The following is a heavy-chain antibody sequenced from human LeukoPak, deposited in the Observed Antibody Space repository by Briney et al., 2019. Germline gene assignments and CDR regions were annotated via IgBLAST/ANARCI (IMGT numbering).Heavy chain of an antibody. Sequence: SVKVSCKASGCTFSSYAISWVRQAPGQGLEWRGGIIPIFGTANYAQKFQGRVTITADESTSTAYMELSSLRSEDTAVYYCARSPFGYERGNYFDYWGRGTLLTVSS. CDR2: IIPIFGTA. V-gene: IGHV1-69*13. D-gene: IGHD5-12*01. CDR3: ARSPFGYERGNYFDY. CDR1: GCTFSSYA. J-gene: IGHJ4*02.